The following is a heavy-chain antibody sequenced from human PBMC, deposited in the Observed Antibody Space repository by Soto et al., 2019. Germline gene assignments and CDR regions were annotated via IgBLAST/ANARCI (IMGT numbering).Heavy chain of an antibody. CDR2: IYFTGST. V-gene: IGHV4-61*01. Sequence: WETLSLTCTVSGGAVSSGTYYWSWIRQPPGKGLEWIGHIYFTGSTNYNPSLKSRVTMSLDTSRNQFSLKLSSVTAADTAVYYCTRGPPRVQWFDPWGLGTLVTVSS. CDR3: TRGPPRVQWFDP. CDR1: GGAVSSGTYY. J-gene: IGHJ5*02.